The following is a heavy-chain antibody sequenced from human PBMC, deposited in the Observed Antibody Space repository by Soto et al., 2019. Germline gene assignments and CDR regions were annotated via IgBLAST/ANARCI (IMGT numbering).Heavy chain of an antibody. CDR2: IYYTGST. V-gene: IGHV4-59*08. J-gene: IGHJ4*02. CDR1: SGSISTYY. CDR3: ARSGGYASGISY. Sequence: QVQLQESGPGLVKPSETLSLTCSVSSGSISTYYWSWVRQPPGKGLEWIGYIYYTGSTNYNPSLESRVTISLDTSKNQFSRKLISVTAADTAVYYCARSGGYASGISYWGQGTPVTVSS. D-gene: IGHD3-10*01.